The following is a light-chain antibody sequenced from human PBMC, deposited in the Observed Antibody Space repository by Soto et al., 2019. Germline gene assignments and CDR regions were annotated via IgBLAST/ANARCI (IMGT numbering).Light chain of an antibody. Sequence: QSALTQPASVSGSPGQSITISCTGTSSDVGSYNLVSWYQQHPGKAPKLMIYEGSKRPSGVSNRFSGSKSGNTASLTISGLQPAEEADDYCCSSDGSSSPVVFGGGTKLTVL. V-gene: IGLV2-23*01. CDR2: EGS. CDR1: SSDVGSYNL. J-gene: IGLJ2*01. CDR3: CSSDGSSSPVV.